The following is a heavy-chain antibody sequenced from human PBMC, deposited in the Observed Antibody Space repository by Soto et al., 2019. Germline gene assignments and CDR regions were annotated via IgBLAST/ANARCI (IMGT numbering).Heavy chain of an antibody. J-gene: IGHJ4*02. D-gene: IGHD3-22*01. CDR3: ARSYDSSGYEFDY. Sequence: ASVKVSCKASGYTFTGYYMHWVRQAPGQGLEWMGWINPNSGGTNYAQKFQGWVTMTRDTSISTAYMELSRLRSDDTAVYYCARSYDSSGYEFDYWGQGTLVTVSS. CDR1: GYTFTGYY. V-gene: IGHV1-2*04. CDR2: INPNSGGT.